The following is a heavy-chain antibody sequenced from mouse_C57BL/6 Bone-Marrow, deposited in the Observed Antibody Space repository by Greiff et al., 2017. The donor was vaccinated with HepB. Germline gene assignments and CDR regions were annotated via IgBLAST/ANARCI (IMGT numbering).Heavy chain of an antibody. CDR1: GYTFTSYW. J-gene: IGHJ2*01. CDR2: IDPSDSYT. CDR3: ARGGY. V-gene: IGHV1-59*01. Sequence: QAQLQQPGAELVRPGTSVKLSCKASGYTFTSYWMHWVKQRPGQGLEWIGVIDPSDSYTNYNQKFKGKATLTVDTSSSTAYMQLSSLTSEDSAVYYCARGGYWGQGTTLTVSS.